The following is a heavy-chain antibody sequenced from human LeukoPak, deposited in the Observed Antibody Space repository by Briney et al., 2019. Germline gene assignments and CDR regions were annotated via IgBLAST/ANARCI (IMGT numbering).Heavy chain of an antibody. V-gene: IGHV3-21*01. D-gene: IGHD3-10*01. Sequence: GGSLRLSCAASGFTFSSYSMNWVRQAPGKGLEWVSSISSSSYIYYADSVKGRFTISRDNAKNSLYLQMNSLRAEDTAVYYCARDGVDYYGSGSYRYWGQGTLVTVSS. CDR1: GFTFSSYS. CDR2: ISSSSYI. CDR3: ARDGVDYYGSGSYRY. J-gene: IGHJ4*02.